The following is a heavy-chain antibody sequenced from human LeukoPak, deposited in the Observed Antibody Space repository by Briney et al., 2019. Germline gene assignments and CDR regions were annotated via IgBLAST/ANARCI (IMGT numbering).Heavy chain of an antibody. Sequence: PSETLSLTCTVSGGSISSYYWSWIRQPPGKGLEWIGYIYYRGSTNYNPSLKSRVTISVDTSKNQFSLKLSSVTAADTAVYYCARYSSRGAFDIWGQGTMVTVSS. V-gene: IGHV4-59*01. D-gene: IGHD6-13*01. CDR1: GGSISSYY. CDR3: ARYSSRGAFDI. J-gene: IGHJ3*02. CDR2: IYYRGST.